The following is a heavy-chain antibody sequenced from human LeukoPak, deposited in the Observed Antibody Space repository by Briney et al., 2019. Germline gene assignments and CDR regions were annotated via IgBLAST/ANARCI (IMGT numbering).Heavy chain of an antibody. V-gene: IGHV4-34*01. CDR2: INHSGST. CDR3: ARRVTTVVTLFWFDP. Sequence: PSETLSLTCAVYGGSFSGYYWSWIRQPPGKGLEWIGEINHSGSTNYNPSLKSRVTISVDTSKNQFSLKLSSVTAADTAVYYCARRVTTVVTLFWFDPWGQGTLVTVSS. D-gene: IGHD4-23*01. CDR1: GGSFSGYY. J-gene: IGHJ5*02.